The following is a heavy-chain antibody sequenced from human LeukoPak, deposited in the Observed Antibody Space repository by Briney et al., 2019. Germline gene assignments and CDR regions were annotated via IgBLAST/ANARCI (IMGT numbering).Heavy chain of an antibody. CDR3: ARGFGSRTSYGMDV. Sequence: GGSLRLSCAASGFTFSSYWMSWVRQAPGKGLEWVANIKQDGSEKYYADSVKGRFTISRDNSKNTLYLQMNSLRAEDTAVYYCARGFGSRTSYGMDVWGQGTTVTVSS. J-gene: IGHJ6*02. V-gene: IGHV3-7*01. CDR2: IKQDGSEK. CDR1: GFTFSSYW. D-gene: IGHD3-3*01.